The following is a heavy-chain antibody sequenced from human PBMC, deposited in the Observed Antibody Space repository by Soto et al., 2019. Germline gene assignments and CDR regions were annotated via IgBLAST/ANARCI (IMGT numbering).Heavy chain of an antibody. CDR2: ISSSSSTI. Sequence: EVQLVESGGGLVQPGGSLRLSCAASGFTFSSYSMNWVRQAPGKGLEWVSYISSSSSTIYYADSVKGRFTISRDNAKNSLDLQMSSLGAEDTAVYYCARVGIGYCSSTSCSDAFDIWGQGTMVTVSS. CDR1: GFTFSSYS. CDR3: ARVGIGYCSSTSCSDAFDI. D-gene: IGHD2-2*01. J-gene: IGHJ3*02. V-gene: IGHV3-48*01.